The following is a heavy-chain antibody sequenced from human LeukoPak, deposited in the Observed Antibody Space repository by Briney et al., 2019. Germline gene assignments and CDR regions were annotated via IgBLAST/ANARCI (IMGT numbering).Heavy chain of an antibody. Sequence: PSETLSLTCTVSGGSVSGGDCYWSWIRQPPGKGLEWIGYIYYSGSTYYNPSLKSRLTISVDTSKNQFSLKLSSVTAADTAVHFCARTNYGSGSYYSFWGQGTLVTVSS. D-gene: IGHD3-10*01. J-gene: IGHJ4*02. V-gene: IGHV4-30-4*01. CDR1: GGSVSGGDCY. CDR2: IYYSGST. CDR3: ARTNYGSGSYYSF.